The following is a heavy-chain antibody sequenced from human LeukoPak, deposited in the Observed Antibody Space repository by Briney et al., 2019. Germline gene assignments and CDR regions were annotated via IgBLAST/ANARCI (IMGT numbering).Heavy chain of an antibody. Sequence: PGGSLRLSCAASGFTFSSYSMNWVRQAPGKGLGWVSSISSSSSYIYYADSVKGRFTISRDNAKNSLYLQMNSLRAEDTAVYYCARAVAGPHNFGYWGQGTLVTVSS. V-gene: IGHV3-21*01. CDR2: ISSSSSYI. J-gene: IGHJ4*02. CDR3: ARAVAGPHNFGY. CDR1: GFTFSSYS. D-gene: IGHD6-19*01.